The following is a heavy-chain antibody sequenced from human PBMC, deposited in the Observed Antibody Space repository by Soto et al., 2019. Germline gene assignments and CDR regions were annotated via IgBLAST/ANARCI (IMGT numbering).Heavy chain of an antibody. J-gene: IGHJ6*02. Sequence: QVQLVQSGAEVKKPGSSVKVSCKASGGTFSSYAISWVRQAPGQGLEWMGGIIPIFGTANHAQKFQGRATFTADDSTSTAYMELSSLRSEDTAVYSCARHVPAAGYYYGMDVWGQGTTVTASS. CDR3: ARHVPAAGYYYGMDV. D-gene: IGHD2-2*01. CDR1: GGTFSSYA. V-gene: IGHV1-69*12. CDR2: IIPIFGTA.